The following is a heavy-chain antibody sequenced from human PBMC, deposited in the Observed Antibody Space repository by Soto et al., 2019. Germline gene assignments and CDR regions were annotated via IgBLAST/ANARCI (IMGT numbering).Heavy chain of an antibody. J-gene: IGHJ4*02. CDR1: GFTSSSYG. CDR3: AKDILRYFDGNFDY. CDR2: ISYDGSNK. D-gene: IGHD3-9*01. V-gene: IGHV3-30*18. Sequence: QVQLVESGGGVVQPGRSLRLSCAASGFTSSSYGMHWVRQAPGKGLEWVAVISYDGSNKYYADSVKGRFTISRDNSKNTLYLQMNSLRAEDTAVYYCAKDILRYFDGNFDYWGQGTLVTVSS.